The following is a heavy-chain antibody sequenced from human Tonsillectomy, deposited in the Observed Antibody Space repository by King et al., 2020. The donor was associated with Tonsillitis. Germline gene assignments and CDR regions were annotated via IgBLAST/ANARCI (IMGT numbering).Heavy chain of an antibody. CDR1: GCTFSSSA. Sequence: EVQLVESGGGLVQPGGSLRLPCASSGCTFSSSARIGVCQGTGKWRERVLVISGSVSSTYYADSVKGRFTISRDNSKNTLYLQINSLRAEDTAVYYCSKQGSYFDYWGQGTLVTVSS. CDR2: ISGSVSST. V-gene: IGHV3-23*04. J-gene: IGHJ4*02. CDR3: SKQGSYFDY.